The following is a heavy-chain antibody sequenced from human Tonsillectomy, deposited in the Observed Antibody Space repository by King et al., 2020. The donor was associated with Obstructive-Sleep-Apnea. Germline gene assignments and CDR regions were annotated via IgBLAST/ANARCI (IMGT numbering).Heavy chain of an antibody. D-gene: IGHD5-12*01. Sequence: VQLQESGPGLVKPSQTLSLTCNVSGGSISSGNYYWSWIRQPPGKGLEWIGYIYYSGSTYYNPSLKSRVTISVDTSKNQFSLKLSSVTAADTAVYYCARDASGYDFLDYWGQGTLVSVSS. CDR3: ARDASGYDFLDY. J-gene: IGHJ4*02. CDR2: IYYSGST. V-gene: IGHV4-30-4*01. CDR1: GGSISSGNYY.